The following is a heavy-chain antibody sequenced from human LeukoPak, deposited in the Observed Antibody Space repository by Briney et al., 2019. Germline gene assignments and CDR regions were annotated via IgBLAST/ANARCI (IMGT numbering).Heavy chain of an antibody. CDR3: ARYLRRELLTFDY. D-gene: IGHD1-26*01. V-gene: IGHV3-7*01. J-gene: IGHJ4*02. CDR2: IKQDGSEK. Sequence: QPGGSLRLSCAVSGITFSSFWMSWVRQAPGKGLEWVANIKQDGSEKYYVDSVKGRFTISRDNAKNSVYLQMNSLRAEDTAVYYCARYLRRELLTFDYWGQGTLVTVSS. CDR1: GITFSSFW.